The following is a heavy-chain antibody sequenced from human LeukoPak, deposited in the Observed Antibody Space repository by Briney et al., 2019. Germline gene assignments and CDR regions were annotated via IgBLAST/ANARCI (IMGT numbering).Heavy chain of an antibody. CDR3: ARDALRYSGSFDDFDY. V-gene: IGHV3-74*01. Sequence: PGGSLRLSCAASGFTFSNYWMHWVRQAPGKGLVWVSRINSDGINTSYADSVKGRFTISRDNAKNSLYLQMNNLRAEDTAVYFCARDALRYSGSFDDFDYWGQGTLVTVSS. D-gene: IGHD6-6*01. CDR2: INSDGINT. J-gene: IGHJ4*02. CDR1: GFTFSNYW.